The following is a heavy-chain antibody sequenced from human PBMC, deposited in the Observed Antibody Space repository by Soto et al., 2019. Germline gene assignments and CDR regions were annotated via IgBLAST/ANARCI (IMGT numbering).Heavy chain of an antibody. CDR2: IYYSGSA. V-gene: IGHV4-30-4*01. CDR3: ARINIAGTFYYDT. J-gene: IGHJ4*01. CDR1: GGSISSGDYY. Sequence: SETLSLTCSVSGGSISSGDYYWSWVLHPPGKGLEWIGYIYYSGSAYYNPSLKTRLAMSVDTSNNHFSLKLSSVTVADTAVYYCARINIAGTFYYDTWGQGTPVNVSS. D-gene: IGHD6-13*01.